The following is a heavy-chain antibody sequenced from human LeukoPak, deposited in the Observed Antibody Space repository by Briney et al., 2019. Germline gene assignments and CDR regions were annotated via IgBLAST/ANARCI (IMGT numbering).Heavy chain of an antibody. V-gene: IGHV1-18*01. D-gene: IGHD6-13*01. CDR1: GYTFTSYG. J-gene: IGHJ4*02. Sequence: GASVKVSCKASGYTFTSYGISWLRQAPRQGLEWMGWISAYNGNTNYAQKLQGRVTMTTDTSTSTAYMELRSLRSDDTAVYYCARDRYTYSSSWPGYWGQGTLVTVSS. CDR3: ARDRYTYSSSWPGY. CDR2: ISAYNGNT.